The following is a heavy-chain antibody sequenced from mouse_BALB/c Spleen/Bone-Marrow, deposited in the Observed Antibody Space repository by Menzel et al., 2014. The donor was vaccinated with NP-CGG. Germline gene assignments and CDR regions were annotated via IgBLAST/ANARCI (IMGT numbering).Heavy chain of an antibody. CDR1: GYTFTSYY. CDR3: TRLPH. V-gene: IGHV1S81*02. J-gene: IGHJ4*01. CDR2: IKPSNGGT. D-gene: IGHD5-1*01. Sequence: VQLQESGAELVKPGASVKLSCKASGYTFTSYYMYWVKQRLGQGLEWIGEIKPSNGGTNFNEKFKSRATLTVDKSSSTAYMQLSSLTSEDSAVYYCTRLPHWGQGTSVTVSS.